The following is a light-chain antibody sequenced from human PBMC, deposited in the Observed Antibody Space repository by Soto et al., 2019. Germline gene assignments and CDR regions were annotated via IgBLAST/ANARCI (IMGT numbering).Light chain of an antibody. J-gene: IGKJ5*01. Sequence: EIVMTQSPATLSVSPGERATLXXRASQSVSSNLAWYQQKPGQAPRLLIYGASTRATGIPARFSGSGSGTEFTLTISSLQSEDFAVYCCQQYNNWITFGQGTRLEIK. CDR2: GAS. CDR3: QQYNNWIT. CDR1: QSVSSN. V-gene: IGKV3D-15*01.